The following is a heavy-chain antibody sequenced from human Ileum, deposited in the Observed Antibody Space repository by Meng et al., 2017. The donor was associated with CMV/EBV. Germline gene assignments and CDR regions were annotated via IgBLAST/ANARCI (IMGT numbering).Heavy chain of an antibody. CDR1: GGSISSYY. V-gene: IGHV4-59*01. J-gene: IGHJ4*02. D-gene: IGHD6-19*01. Sequence: SETLDLTGNVPGGSISSYYCTWIRQPPGKRLEWIGYVYSSGSTKNNPSLKRRVTISIDTSKNQFSLKLSSVTAADTAVYYCARGAGIEVVDWGRYCDYWGQGTLVTVSS. CDR2: VYSSGST. CDR3: ARGAGIEVVDWGRYCDY.